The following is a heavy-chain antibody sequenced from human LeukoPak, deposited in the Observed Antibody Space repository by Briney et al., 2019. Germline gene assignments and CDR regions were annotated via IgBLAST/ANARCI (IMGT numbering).Heavy chain of an antibody. J-gene: IGHJ6*02. Sequence: ASVKVSCKASGYTFTSYDINWVRQATGQGLEWMGWMNPNSGNTGYAQKFQGRVTMTRNTSISTAYMELSSLRSEDTAVYYCARVGYGDYPYYYYGMDVWGQGTTVTVS. V-gene: IGHV1-8*01. CDR2: MNPNSGNT. D-gene: IGHD4-17*01. CDR1: GYTFTSYD. CDR3: ARVGYGDYPYYYYGMDV.